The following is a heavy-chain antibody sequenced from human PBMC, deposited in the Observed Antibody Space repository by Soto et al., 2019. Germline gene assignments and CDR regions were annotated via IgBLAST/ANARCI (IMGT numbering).Heavy chain of an antibody. CDR3: ARATISRNNWFDP. V-gene: IGHV3-11*01. Sequence: WGSLRLSCAASGFTFSDYYMSWIRQAPGKGLEWVSYISSSGSTIYYADSVKGRFTISRDNAKNSLYLQMNSLRAEDTAVYYCARATISRNNWFDPWGQGTLVTVSS. CDR1: GFTFSDYY. CDR2: ISSSGSTI. D-gene: IGHD1-20*01. J-gene: IGHJ5*02.